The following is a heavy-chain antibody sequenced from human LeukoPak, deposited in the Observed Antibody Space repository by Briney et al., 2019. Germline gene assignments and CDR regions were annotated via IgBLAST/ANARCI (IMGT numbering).Heavy chain of an antibody. CDR2: IYTSGST. CDR3: ARGTYYDFWSGYPSFDY. CDR1: GGSISSGSYY. D-gene: IGHD3-3*01. V-gene: IGHV4-61*02. J-gene: IGHJ4*02. Sequence: PSETLSPTCTVSGGSISSGSYYWSWIRQPAGKGLEWIGRIYTSGSTNYNPSLKSRVTISVDTSKNQFSLKLSSVTAADTAVYYCARGTYYDFWSGYPSFDYWGQGTLVTVSS.